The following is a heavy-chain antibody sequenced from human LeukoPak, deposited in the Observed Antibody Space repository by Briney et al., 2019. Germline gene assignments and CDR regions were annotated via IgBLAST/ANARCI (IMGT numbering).Heavy chain of an antibody. V-gene: IGHV1-2*02. D-gene: IGHD2-2*01. CDR3: ARRRAMTNDAFDI. CDR2: INPNSGGT. J-gene: IGHJ3*02. CDR1: GYTFTGYY. Sequence: ASMKVSCKASGYTFTGYYMHWVRQAPGQGLEWMGWINPNSGGTNYAQKFQGRVTMTRDTPISTAYMELSRLRSDDTAVYYCARRRAMTNDAFDIWGQGTKVTVSS.